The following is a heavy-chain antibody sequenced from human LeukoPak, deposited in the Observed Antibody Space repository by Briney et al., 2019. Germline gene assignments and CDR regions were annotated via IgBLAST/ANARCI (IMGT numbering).Heavy chain of an antibody. CDR1: GFTFSSYW. Sequence: PGGSLRLSCAASGFTFSSYWMHWVRHAPGKGLVWVSRINSDGSSTNYADSVKGRFTISRDNAKNTLYLQMNSLRAEDTAVYYCARDGRNSYYYDSFDVWGQGTMVTVSS. D-gene: IGHD3-22*01. CDR3: ARDGRNSYYYDSFDV. CDR2: INSDGSST. V-gene: IGHV3-74*01. J-gene: IGHJ3*01.